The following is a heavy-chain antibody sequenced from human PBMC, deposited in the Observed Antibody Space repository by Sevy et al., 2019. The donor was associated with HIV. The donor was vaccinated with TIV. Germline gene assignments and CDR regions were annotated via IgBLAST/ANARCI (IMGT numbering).Heavy chain of an antibody. CDR1: GGSIKYYY. CDR3: ANHEDWGSSSWFRFDP. J-gene: IGHJ5*02. D-gene: IGHD6-13*01. Sequence: SETLSLTCSVSGGSIKYYYWSWIRQPPGKGLEWIGNIFYSGSANYNPYLKSRVTISVDTSKNQYSLRLNSVTAADTAVYYCANHEDWGSSSWFRFDPWGQGTLVTVSS. V-gene: IGHV4-59*01. CDR2: IFYSGSA.